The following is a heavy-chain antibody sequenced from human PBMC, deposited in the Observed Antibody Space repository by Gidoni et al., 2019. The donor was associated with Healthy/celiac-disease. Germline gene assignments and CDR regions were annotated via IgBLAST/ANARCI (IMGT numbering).Heavy chain of an antibody. V-gene: IGHV5-51*01. J-gene: IGHJ4*02. D-gene: IGHD6-19*01. CDR1: GYSFTSYW. CDR2: IYPGDSDT. Sequence: EVQLVQSGAEVKKPGESLKISCKGSGYSFTSYWPGWVRQMPGKGLEWMGIIYPGDSDTRYSPSFQGQVTISADKSISTAYLQWSSLKASDTAMYYCARPVFEIGSEAVAASQEGYFDYWGQGTLVTVSS. CDR3: ARPVFEIGSEAVAASQEGYFDY.